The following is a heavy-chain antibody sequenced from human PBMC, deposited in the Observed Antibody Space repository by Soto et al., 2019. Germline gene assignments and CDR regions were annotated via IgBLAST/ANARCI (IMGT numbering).Heavy chain of an antibody. CDR3: ARPYCSGGRCYTWFDP. V-gene: IGHV3-7*03. Sequence: GGSLRLSCAASGFSFSSYWMSWVRQAPGKGLQWVANIKQDGSQKYYVDSVKGRFTIYRDNAKNSLYLQMNSLRAEDTAIYYCARPYCSGGRCYTWFDPWGQGTLVTVSS. J-gene: IGHJ5*02. D-gene: IGHD2-15*01. CDR1: GFSFSSYW. CDR2: IKQDGSQK.